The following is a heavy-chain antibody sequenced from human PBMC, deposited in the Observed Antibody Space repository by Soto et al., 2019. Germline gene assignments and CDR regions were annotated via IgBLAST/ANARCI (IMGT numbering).Heavy chain of an antibody. J-gene: IGHJ4*02. Sequence: QVQLVQSGAEVKKLGSSVKVSCKTSGGSFSISVISWVRQAPGQGLEWMGGIIPISGSPNYAQEFQGRVTMTADDTTSTGYMEPSSLRSEDTGVYYCATFSRGSWGGVTAYWGQGPLVIVSS. V-gene: IGHV1-69*12. CDR3: ATFSRGSWGGVTAY. D-gene: IGHD3-10*01. CDR2: IIPISGSP. CDR1: GGSFSISV.